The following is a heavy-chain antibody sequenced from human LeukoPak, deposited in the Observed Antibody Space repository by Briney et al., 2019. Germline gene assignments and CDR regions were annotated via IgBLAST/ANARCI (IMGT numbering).Heavy chain of an antibody. J-gene: IGHJ6*02. CDR3: ARGRDTSGYYYGMDV. Sequence: PSETLSLTCAVSGGSISSGGYSWSWLRQPPGTGLEWFGYIYHSGSTYYNPSLKSRVTISVDRSKNQFSLKLSSVTAADTAVYYCARGRDTSGYYYGMDVWGQGTTVTVSS. CDR2: IYHSGST. CDR1: GGSISSGGYS. V-gene: IGHV4-30-2*01. D-gene: IGHD3-10*01.